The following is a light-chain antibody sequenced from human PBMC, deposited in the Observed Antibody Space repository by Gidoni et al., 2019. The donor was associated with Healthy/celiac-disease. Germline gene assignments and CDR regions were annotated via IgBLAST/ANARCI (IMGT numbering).Light chain of an antibody. J-gene: IGKJ4*01. V-gene: IGKV3-11*01. CDR2: DAS. Sequence: VLPPSPATLSLSPGERATLSCRASQSVSSYLAWYQQKPGQAPRLLIYDASNRATGIPARFSGSGSGTDFTLTISSLEPEDFAVYYCQQSSNWPLTFGGGTKVEIK. CDR3: QQSSNWPLT. CDR1: QSVSSY.